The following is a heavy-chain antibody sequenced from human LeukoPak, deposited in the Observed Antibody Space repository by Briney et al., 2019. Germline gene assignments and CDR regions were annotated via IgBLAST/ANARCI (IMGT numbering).Heavy chain of an antibody. CDR2: ISSGSSTI. J-gene: IGHJ4*02. V-gene: IGHV3-48*01. Sequence: GGSLRLSCAASGFTFSSYSMNWVRQAPGKGLEWVSYISSGSSTIYYADSVKGRFTISRDNAKNSLYLQMNSLRAEDTAVYYCARVVKYYDFWSGYEPLFDYWGQGTLVTVSS. D-gene: IGHD3-3*01. CDR3: ARVVKYYDFWSGYEPLFDY. CDR1: GFTFSSYS.